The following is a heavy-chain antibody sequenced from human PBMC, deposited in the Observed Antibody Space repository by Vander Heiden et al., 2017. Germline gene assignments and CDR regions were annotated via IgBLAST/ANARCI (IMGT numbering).Heavy chain of an antibody. Sequence: QVQLRQSGPGLVKPSQTLSLTCAISGDSVSSNTAAWNWIRQSPSRGLEWLGRTYYRSRWTNDYASSMKGRITINPDTSRNQFSLQLKSVTPEDTAGYYCLRLAHAAQAAWGQGTLVTVSS. CDR2: TYYRSRWTN. V-gene: IGHV6-1*01. CDR3: LRLAHAAQAA. J-gene: IGHJ1*01. D-gene: IGHD5-12*01. CDR1: GDSVSSNTAA.